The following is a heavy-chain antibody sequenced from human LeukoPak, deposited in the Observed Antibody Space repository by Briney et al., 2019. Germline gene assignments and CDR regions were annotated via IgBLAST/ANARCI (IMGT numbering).Heavy chain of an antibody. CDR2: IKSKINGGTA. CDR1: GLTFSNAW. Sequence: MAGGSLRLSCVASGLTFSNAWMSWVRQAPGKGLEWVGRIKSKINGGTADYAAPVKGRFTILRDDSQNTVYLQMNSLKTEDTALYYCATDSLVANFWGQGTLVTVSS. V-gene: IGHV3-15*01. CDR3: ATDSLVANF. J-gene: IGHJ4*02. D-gene: IGHD5-12*01.